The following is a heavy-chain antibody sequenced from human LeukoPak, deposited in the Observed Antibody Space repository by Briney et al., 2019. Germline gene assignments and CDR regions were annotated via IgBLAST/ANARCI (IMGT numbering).Heavy chain of an antibody. CDR1: GYTLTDLS. CDR3: ATDRSLYYYDSSGYYSH. J-gene: IGHJ4*02. D-gene: IGHD3-22*01. CDR2: FDPEDGET. V-gene: IGHV1-24*01. Sequence: ASVKVCCKVSGYTLTDLSMHWVRRAPGKGLEWMGGFDPEDGETIYAQKFQGRVTMTEDTSTDTAYMELSSLRSEDTAVYYCATDRSLYYYDSSGYYSHRGQGTLVTVSS.